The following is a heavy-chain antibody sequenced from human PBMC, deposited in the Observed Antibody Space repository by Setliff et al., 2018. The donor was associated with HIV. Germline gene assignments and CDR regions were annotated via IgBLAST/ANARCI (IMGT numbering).Heavy chain of an antibody. CDR1: GFTVSSYY. J-gene: IGHJ4*02. V-gene: IGHV3-66*02. CDR3: ARLRPYNSALDY. Sequence: LRLSCAASGFTVSSYYMSWVRQAPGKGLEWVSTIYSAGNTYHADSVKGRFTLSRDNSENALFLQMNSLRPEDTAVYYCARLRPYNSALDYWGQGTLVTVSS. CDR2: IYSAGNT. D-gene: IGHD3-10*01.